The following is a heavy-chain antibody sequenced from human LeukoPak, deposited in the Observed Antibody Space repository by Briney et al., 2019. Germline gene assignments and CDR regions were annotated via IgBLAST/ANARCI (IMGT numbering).Heavy chain of an antibody. V-gene: IGHV3-11*04. CDR1: GFIFSDYY. CDR3: ARGLSTMHY. J-gene: IGHJ4*02. D-gene: IGHD2-2*01. Sequence: GGSLRLSXAVSGFIFSDYYMSWIRQSPGKGLEWVSYISTSATTTYYTDSVKGRFTISRDDTNDSLYLQMNSLRVEDTAVYYCARGLSTMHYWGQGTLVTVSS. CDR2: ISTSATTT.